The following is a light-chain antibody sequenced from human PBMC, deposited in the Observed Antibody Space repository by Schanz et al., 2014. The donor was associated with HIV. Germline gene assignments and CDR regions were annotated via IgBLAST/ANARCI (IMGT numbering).Light chain of an antibody. J-gene: IGKJ2*01. CDR3: QQSYSTPHT. V-gene: IGKV1-39*01. CDR2: DAS. Sequence: DIQMTQSPSPLSAFVGDRVTITCQASQDINNYLNWYQQKPGKAPRLLIYDASNLETGVPSRFSGRRSGTDFTLTISSLQPEDFATYYCQQSYSTPHTFGQGTKLEIK. CDR1: QDINNY.